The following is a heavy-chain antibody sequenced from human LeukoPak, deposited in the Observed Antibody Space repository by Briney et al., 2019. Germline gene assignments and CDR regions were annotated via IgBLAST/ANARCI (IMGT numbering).Heavy chain of an antibody. Sequence: PSETLSLTCTVSGGSISSSSLYWGWIRQPPGKGLEWIASIYYSGNTYYNPSLKSRVTISVDTSKNQFSLKLSSVTAADTAVYYCVRLTLGELSPMDWGQGTLVTVSS. CDR1: GGSISSSSLY. V-gene: IGHV4-39*01. J-gene: IGHJ4*02. CDR3: VRLTLGELSPMD. CDR2: IYYSGNT. D-gene: IGHD3-16*02.